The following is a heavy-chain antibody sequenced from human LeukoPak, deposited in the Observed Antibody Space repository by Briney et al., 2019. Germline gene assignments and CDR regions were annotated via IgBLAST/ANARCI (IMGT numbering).Heavy chain of an antibody. D-gene: IGHD1-7*01. Sequence: SETLSLTCTVSGGSISSYYWSWIRQPPGKGLEWIGYIYYSGSTNYNPSLKSRVTISVDTSKNQFSLKLSSVTAADTAVYYCARGGKNWNYGYYYGMDVWGQGTTVTVSS. CDR2: IYYSGST. CDR3: ARGGKNWNYGYYYGMDV. V-gene: IGHV4-59*01. J-gene: IGHJ6*02. CDR1: GGSISSYY.